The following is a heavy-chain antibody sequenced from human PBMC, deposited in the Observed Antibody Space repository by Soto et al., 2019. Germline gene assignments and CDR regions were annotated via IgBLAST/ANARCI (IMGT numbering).Heavy chain of an antibody. CDR1: GGTFSSYA. V-gene: IGHV1-69*01. CDR2: IIPIFGTA. CDR3: AGDGGGGYSGYDVGYFDY. J-gene: IGHJ4*02. D-gene: IGHD5-12*01. Sequence: QVQLVQSGAEVKKPGSSVKVSCKASGGTFSSYAISWVRQAPGQGLEWMGGIIPIFGTANYAQKFQGRVTGTGEESKGTAYMGLSSLGSGDTAVYYWAGDGGGGYSGYDVGYFDYWGQGTLVTVSS.